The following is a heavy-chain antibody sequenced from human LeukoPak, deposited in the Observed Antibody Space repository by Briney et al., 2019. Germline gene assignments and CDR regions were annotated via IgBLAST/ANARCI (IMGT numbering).Heavy chain of an antibody. D-gene: IGHD3-16*01. V-gene: IGHV3-30*02. J-gene: IGHJ4*02. CDR2: IRYDGNNK. CDR1: GFTFSDYY. CDR3: AKNGPDYIWGNYLDY. Sequence: GGSLRLSCAASGFTFSDYYMSWIRQAPGKGLEWVAFIRYDGNNKYYADSVKGRFTISRDNSENMLYLEMKSLRPGDTAVYYCAKNGPDYIWGNYLDYWGQGTLVTVSS.